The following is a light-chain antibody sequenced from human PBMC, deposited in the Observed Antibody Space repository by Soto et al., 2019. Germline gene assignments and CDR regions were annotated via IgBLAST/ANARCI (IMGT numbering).Light chain of an antibody. Sequence: QAVVTQPNSASGTPGQRVTISCSGSSSNIGSHTLNWYQQLPGSAPSLLIYSDNQRPSGVPDRLSGSTSGTSASLAISGLQSEDEAEYYCAAWDDTLNAAVFGGGTKLTVL. CDR3: AAWDDTLNAAV. CDR2: SDN. J-gene: IGLJ2*01. CDR1: SSNIGSHT. V-gene: IGLV1-44*01.